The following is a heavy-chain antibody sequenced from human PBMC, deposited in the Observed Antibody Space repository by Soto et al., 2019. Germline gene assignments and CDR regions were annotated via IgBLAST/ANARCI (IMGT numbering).Heavy chain of an antibody. CDR3: ARAWLRRQGLDY. CDR2: ISYDGSNK. V-gene: IGHV3-30-3*01. Sequence: GGSLRLSCAASGFTFSSYAMHWVRRAPGKGLEWVAVISYDGSNKYYADSVKGRFTISRDNSKNTLYLQMNSLRAEDTAVYYCARAWLRRQGLDYWGQGTLVTVSS. CDR1: GFTFSSYA. D-gene: IGHD5-12*01. J-gene: IGHJ4*02.